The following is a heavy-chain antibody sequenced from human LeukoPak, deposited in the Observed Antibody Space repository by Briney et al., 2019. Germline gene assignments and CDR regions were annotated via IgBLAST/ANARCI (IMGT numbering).Heavy chain of an antibody. CDR3: ARASYYYDSSGYWD. CDR2: IIPIFGTA. CDR1: GGTFSSYA. J-gene: IGHJ4*02. V-gene: IGHV1-69*05. D-gene: IGHD3-22*01. Sequence: SVKVSCKASGGTFSSYAISWVRQAPGQGLEWMGRIIPIFGTANYAQKFQGRVTITTDESTSTAYIELSSLRSEDTAVYYCARASYYYDSSGYWDWGQGTLVTVSS.